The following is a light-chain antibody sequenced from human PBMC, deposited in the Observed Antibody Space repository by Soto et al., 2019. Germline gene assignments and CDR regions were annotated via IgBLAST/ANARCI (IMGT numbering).Light chain of an antibody. V-gene: IGKV3-20*01. CDR2: SAS. J-gene: IGKJ1*01. CDR3: QQYGSSPRT. CDR1: QSVSSSY. Sequence: EIVLTQSPGTLSLSPGERATLSCRASQSVSSSYLAWYQQKPGQAPRLLIYSASSRATGIPDRFSGSGSGTGFTLTISRLEPEDFAVYYCQQYGSSPRTFGQGTKVEIK.